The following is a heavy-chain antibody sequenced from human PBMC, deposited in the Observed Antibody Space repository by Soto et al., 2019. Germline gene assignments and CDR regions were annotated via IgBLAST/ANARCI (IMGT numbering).Heavy chain of an antibody. CDR1: GDSVSSNSAA. Sequence: QVPLQESGPGLVKPSQTLSLTCAISGDSVSSNSAAWNWIRLSPSRGLEWLARTYYRSRWYNDYAVSVRSRITVNPVTSKNQFSLQLTSVTPEDTAVYYCAGTTSHQWYYMDVWGKGTTVTVSS. J-gene: IGHJ6*03. CDR2: TYYRSRWYN. V-gene: IGHV6-1*01. D-gene: IGHD1-7*01. CDR3: AGTTSHQWYYMDV.